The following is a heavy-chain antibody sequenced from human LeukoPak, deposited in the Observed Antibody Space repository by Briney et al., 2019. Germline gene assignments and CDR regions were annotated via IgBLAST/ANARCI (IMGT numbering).Heavy chain of an antibody. CDR1: GFTFSDYY. CDR3: ARDLRVRFLEWLPYNWFDP. CDR2: ISSSGSTI. D-gene: IGHD3-3*01. V-gene: IGHV3-11*01. J-gene: IGHJ5*02. Sequence: GGSLRLSCAASGFTFSDYYMSWIRQAPGKGLEWVSYISSSGSTIYYADSVKGRFTISRDNAKNSLYQQMNSLRAEDTAVYYCARDLRVRFLEWLPYNWFDPWGQGTLVTVSS.